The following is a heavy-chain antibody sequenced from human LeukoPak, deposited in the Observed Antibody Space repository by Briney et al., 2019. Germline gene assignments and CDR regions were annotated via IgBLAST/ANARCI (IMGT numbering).Heavy chain of an antibody. Sequence: AAVTVSCKASGYTFISYGISWVRQAPGQGLAWMGWIRAYNGNTKYAQKLQGRVNMTTDPYTSTANMELRSLRADYTAVYDCAKFSTCRQYYYMDVWGKGTTVTVSS. CDR1: GYTFISYG. CDR3: AKFSTCRQYYYMDV. D-gene: IGHD2-2*01. J-gene: IGHJ6*03. CDR2: IRAYNGNT. V-gene: IGHV1-18*01.